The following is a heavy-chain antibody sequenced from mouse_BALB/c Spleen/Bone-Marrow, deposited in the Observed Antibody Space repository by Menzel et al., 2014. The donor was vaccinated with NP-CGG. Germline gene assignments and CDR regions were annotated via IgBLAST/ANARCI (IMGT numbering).Heavy chain of an antibody. V-gene: IGHV14-3*02. CDR3: ARWEYYAMDY. D-gene: IGHD4-1*01. J-gene: IGHJ4*01. Sequence: EVQLQQSGAELVKPGASVKLSCTASGFNIKDTYMHWVKQRPEQGLEWTGRIDPANGNTKYDPKFQGKATITAGTSSNTPYPQLSSLTSEDTAVYYCARWEYYAMDYWGQGTSVTVSS. CDR1: GFNIKDTY. CDR2: IDPANGNT.